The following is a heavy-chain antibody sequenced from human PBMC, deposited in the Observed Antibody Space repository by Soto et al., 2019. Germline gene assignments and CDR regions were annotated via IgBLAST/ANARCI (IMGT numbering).Heavy chain of an antibody. V-gene: IGHV3-48*01. CDR2: ISSSSSTI. J-gene: IGHJ6*03. CDR1: GFTFSSYS. Sequence: GGSLRLSCAASGFTFSSYSMNWVRQAPGKGLEWVSYISSSSSTIYYADSVKGRFTISRDNAKNSLYLQMNSLRAEDTAVYYCARRVVVAASGLYYYYSGPYYYYYMDVWGKGTTVTVSS. CDR3: ARRVVVAASGLYYYYSGPYYYYYMDV. D-gene: IGHD2-15*01.